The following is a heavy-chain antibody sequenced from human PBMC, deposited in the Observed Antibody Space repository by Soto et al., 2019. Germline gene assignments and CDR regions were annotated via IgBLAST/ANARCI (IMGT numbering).Heavy chain of an antibody. CDR3: ARVQFVSGWRYAGAY. Sequence: QVQLVQSGAEVKKPGASVKVSCKASGYTFTTYFMHWVRQAPGQGLEWMGIINPSDGTATYAQKFQGRVTMTRDTSTSTVYIELSSLRSEDTAVYYCARVQFVSGWRYAGAYWGQGTLVTVSS. D-gene: IGHD6-19*01. CDR1: GYTFTTYF. J-gene: IGHJ4*02. V-gene: IGHV1-46*01. CDR2: INPSDGTA.